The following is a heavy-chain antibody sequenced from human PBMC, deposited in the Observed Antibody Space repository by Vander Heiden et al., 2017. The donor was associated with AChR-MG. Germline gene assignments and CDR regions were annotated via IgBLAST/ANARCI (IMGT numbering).Heavy chain of an antibody. CDR1: GFTFSSYG. J-gene: IGHJ4*02. Sequence: QVQLVASGGGVVQPGRSLRLSCAASGFTFSSYGMHWVRQAPGKGLEWVAVISYDGSNKDYADSVKGRFTISRDNSKNTLYLQMNSLRAEDTAVYYCAKDGDIVVVPAAVDYWGQGTLVTVSS. CDR3: AKDGDIVVVPAAVDY. V-gene: IGHV3-30*18. D-gene: IGHD2-2*01. CDR2: ISYDGSNK.